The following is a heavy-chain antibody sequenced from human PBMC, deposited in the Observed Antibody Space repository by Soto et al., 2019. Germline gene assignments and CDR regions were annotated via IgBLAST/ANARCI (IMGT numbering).Heavy chain of an antibody. CDR2: TSFSGGRT. V-gene: IGHV3-23*01. J-gene: IGHJ4*02. Sequence: GGSLRLSCAASGFIFSNYAMTWVRQGPGRGLEWVSTTSFSGGRTYYADSVKGRFTISRDNSNNTLFLQMSSLRAEDTAIYYCAKDSRAFCGGDCSKVYWGQGTLVTVSS. CDR3: AKDSRAFCGGDCSKVY. CDR1: GFIFSNYA. D-gene: IGHD2-21*02.